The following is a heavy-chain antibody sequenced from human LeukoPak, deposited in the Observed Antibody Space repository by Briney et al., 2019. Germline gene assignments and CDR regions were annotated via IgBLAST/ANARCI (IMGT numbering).Heavy chain of an antibody. CDR1: GFSLSTFW. J-gene: IGHJ5*02. CDR3: THLGWFDP. CDR2: IDYDGSTT. Sequence: GGSLRLSCAASGFSLSTFWMHWVRQVPGKGLVWVSRIDYDGSTTTYADSVKGRFTISRDNAKNTLYLQMNSLRAEDTAVYYCTHLGWFDPWGQGTLVTVSS. V-gene: IGHV3-74*01.